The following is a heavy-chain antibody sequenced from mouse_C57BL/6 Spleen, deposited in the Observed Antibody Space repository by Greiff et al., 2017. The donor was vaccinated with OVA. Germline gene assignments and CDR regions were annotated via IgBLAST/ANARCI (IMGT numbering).Heavy chain of an antibody. Sequence: VQLQQPGAELVKPGASVQLSCKASGYTFTSYWITWVKQRPGQGLEWIGDIYPGSGSTNYNEKFKSKATLTVDTSSSTAYMQLSSLTSEDSAVYYCARMGLRPPFFDYWGQGTTLTVSS. D-gene: IGHD2-4*01. V-gene: IGHV1-55*01. J-gene: IGHJ2*01. CDR1: GYTFTSYW. CDR2: IYPGSGST. CDR3: ARMGLRPPFFDY.